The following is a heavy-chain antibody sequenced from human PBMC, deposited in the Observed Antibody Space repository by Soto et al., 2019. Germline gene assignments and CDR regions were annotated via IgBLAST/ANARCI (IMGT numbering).Heavy chain of an antibody. V-gene: IGHV4-34*01. CDR3: ARGYSSSWYVS. D-gene: IGHD6-13*01. CDR2: INHSGST. CDR1: GGSFSGYY. J-gene: IGHJ5*01. Sequence: QVQLQQWGAGLLKPSETLSLTCAVYGGSFSGYYWSWIRQPPGKGLEWIGEINHSGSTNYNPSLKSXXTXAXDTSKNQFSLKLSSVTAADTAVYYCARGYSSSWYVSWGQGTLVTVSS.